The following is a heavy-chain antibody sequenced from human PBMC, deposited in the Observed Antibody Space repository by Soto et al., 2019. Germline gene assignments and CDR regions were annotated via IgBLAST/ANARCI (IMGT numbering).Heavy chain of an antibody. J-gene: IGHJ3*02. CDR1: GYTFTSYG. CDR3: ARDFVGGLRWYPRGAFDI. V-gene: IGHV1-18*04. CDR2: ISAYNGNT. Sequence: GASVKVSCKASGYTFTSYGISWVRQAPGQGLEWMGWISAYNGNTNYAQKLQGRVTMTTDTSTSTAYMELRSLRSDDTAVYYCARDFVGGLRWYPRGAFDIWGQGTMVTVSS. D-gene: IGHD4-17*01.